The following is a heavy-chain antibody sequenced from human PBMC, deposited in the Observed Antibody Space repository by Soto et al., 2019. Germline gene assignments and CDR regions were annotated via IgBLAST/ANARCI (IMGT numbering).Heavy chain of an antibody. J-gene: IGHJ3*02. CDR2: IWYDGSNK. Sequence: PGGSLRLSCAASGFTFSSYGMHWVRQAPGKGLEWVAVIWYDGSNKYYADSVKGRFTISRDNSKNTLYLQMNSLRAEDTAVYYCARERGGGSSGWYAFDIWGQGTMVTVSS. CDR1: GFTFSSYG. D-gene: IGHD6-19*01. CDR3: ARERGGGSSGWYAFDI. V-gene: IGHV3-33*01.